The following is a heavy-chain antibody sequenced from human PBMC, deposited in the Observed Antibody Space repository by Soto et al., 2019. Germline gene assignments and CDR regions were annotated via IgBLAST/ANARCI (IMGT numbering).Heavy chain of an antibody. CDR3: TRDASRDSSARGWFDP. D-gene: IGHD6-13*01. Sequence: ILSCAASGFTFRSFTTNWVRQAPGKGLEWVSTISSNSAYIYYTDALRGRFTISRDNAKNSLHLQMNSLRAEDTAVYYCTRDASRDSSARGWFDPWGPGTLVTVSS. CDR2: ISSNSAYI. J-gene: IGHJ5*02. V-gene: IGHV3-21*01. CDR1: GFTFRSFT.